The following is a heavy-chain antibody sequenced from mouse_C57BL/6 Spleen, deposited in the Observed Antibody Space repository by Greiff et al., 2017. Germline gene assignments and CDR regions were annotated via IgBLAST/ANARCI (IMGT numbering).Heavy chain of an antibody. J-gene: IGHJ1*03. CDR2: IDPSDSYT. CDR3: ARFFPYDLRWYFDV. D-gene: IGHD2-4*01. CDR1: GYTFTSYW. Sequence: QVQLQQPGAELVKPGASVKLSCKASGYTFTSYWMQWVKQRPGQGLEWIGEIDPSDSYTNYNQKFKGKATLTVDTSTSTAYMQLSSLTSEDSAVYYCARFFPYDLRWYFDVWGTGTTVTVSS. V-gene: IGHV1-50*01.